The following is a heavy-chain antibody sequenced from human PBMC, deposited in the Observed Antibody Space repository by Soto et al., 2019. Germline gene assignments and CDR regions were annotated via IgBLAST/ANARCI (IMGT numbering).Heavy chain of an antibody. V-gene: IGHV4-31*03. Sequence: QVQLQESGPGLVKPSQTLSLTCTVSGGSISSGGYYWSWIRQHPGKGLEWIGNIYYTGSTYYKPSLQSRVTISVDTSKNQFSLKQSSVSAADTAVYYGASLDRVRGLRTFDCWGQGTLVTVSS. J-gene: IGHJ4*02. D-gene: IGHD3-10*01. CDR3: ASLDRVRGLRTFDC. CDR2: IYYTGST. CDR1: GGSISSGGYY.